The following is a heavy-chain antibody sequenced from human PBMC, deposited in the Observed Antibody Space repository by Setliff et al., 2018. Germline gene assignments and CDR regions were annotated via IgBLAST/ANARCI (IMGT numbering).Heavy chain of an antibody. D-gene: IGHD3-16*01. CDR1: GFAFSSYS. J-gene: IGHJ4*02. Sequence: GGSLRLSCAASGFAFSSYSMNWVRQAPGKGLECVSSISAGTTYIYYADPVKGRFTISRDNAKNSLYLEMNSLRAEDTAVYYCARGPTLIDSWGQGTLVTVSS. CDR2: ISAGTTYI. CDR3: ARGPTLIDS. V-gene: IGHV3-21*01.